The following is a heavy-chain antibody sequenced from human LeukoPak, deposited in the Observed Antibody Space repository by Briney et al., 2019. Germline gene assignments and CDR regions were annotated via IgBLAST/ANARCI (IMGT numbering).Heavy chain of an antibody. D-gene: IGHD6-13*01. V-gene: IGHV3-53*01. Sequence: GGSLRLSCAASGSTVSGDYMGWVRQAPEKGLEWVSVIYSSGNTYYPDSVKGRFTISRDDSKNTLFLQMNSLRAEDTALYYCARGTPFQIGGSGNWYLGYFGSWGQGTLVTVSS. CDR3: ARGTPFQIGGSGNWYLGYFGS. CDR1: GSTVSGDY. CDR2: IYSSGNT. J-gene: IGHJ4*02.